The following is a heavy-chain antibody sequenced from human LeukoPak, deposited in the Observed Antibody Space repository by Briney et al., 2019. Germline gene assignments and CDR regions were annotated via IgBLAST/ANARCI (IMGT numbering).Heavy chain of an antibody. Sequence: GGSLRLSCAASGFTFSTSWMSWVRQAPGKGLAWVASISQDGSEEYYVDSVKGRFTISRDNAKSSLYLQMNSLRAEDTSVYYCASGLFYYFDFWGQGALVTVSS. CDR2: ISQDGSEE. D-gene: IGHD3-22*01. J-gene: IGHJ4*02. CDR1: GFTFSTSW. CDR3: ASGLFYYFDF. V-gene: IGHV3-7*01.